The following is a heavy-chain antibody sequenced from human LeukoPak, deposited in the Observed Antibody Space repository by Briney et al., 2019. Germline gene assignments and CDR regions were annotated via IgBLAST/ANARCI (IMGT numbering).Heavy chain of an antibody. Sequence: GGSLRLSCAASGFTFDDYGMSWVLQAPGKGLEWVSGINWTGGNTVYADSLQGRFTISRDNAKNSLYLQMNSLRAEDTALYYCARAVGTMGRGAITWGQGTLVTVSS. J-gene: IGHJ5*02. V-gene: IGHV3-20*04. CDR1: GFTFDDYG. CDR3: ARAVGTMGRGAIT. CDR2: INWTGGNT. D-gene: IGHD3-10*01.